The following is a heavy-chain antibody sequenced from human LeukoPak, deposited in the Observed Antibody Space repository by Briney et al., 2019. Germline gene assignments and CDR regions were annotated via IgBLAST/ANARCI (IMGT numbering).Heavy chain of an antibody. CDR1: GFTFSNFG. CDR3: AKDPYYYGSGSYQGVPDY. CDR2: ISGSGGST. D-gene: IGHD3-10*01. J-gene: IGHJ4*02. V-gene: IGHV3-23*01. Sequence: GSLRLSCAASGFTFSNFGMSWVRQAPGKGLEWVSAISGSGGSTYYADSVKGRFTISRDNSKNTLYLQMNSLRAEDTAVYYCAKDPYYYGSGSYQGVPDYWGQGTLVTVSS.